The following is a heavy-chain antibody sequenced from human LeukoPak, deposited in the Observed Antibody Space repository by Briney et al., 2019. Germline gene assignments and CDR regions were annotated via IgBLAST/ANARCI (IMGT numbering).Heavy chain of an antibody. CDR1: GYTFTGYY. CDR2: INPNSGGT. D-gene: IGHD6-13*01. J-gene: IGHJ4*02. V-gene: IGHV1-2*02. CDR3: ARRGVLGAAAGTGDFDY. Sequence: ASVKVSCKASGYTFTGYYMHWVRQAPGQGLEWMGWINPNSGGTNYAQKFQGRVTMTRDTSISTAYMELSRRRSDDTAVYYCARRGVLGAAAGTGDFDYWGQGTLVTVSS.